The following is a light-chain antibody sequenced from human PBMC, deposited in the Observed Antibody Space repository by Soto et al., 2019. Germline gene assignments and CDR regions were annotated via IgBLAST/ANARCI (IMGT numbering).Light chain of an antibody. J-gene: IGKJ5*01. CDR1: RRVIIY. CDR3: QQYGSSPRIS. V-gene: IGKV3-11*01. CDR2: DAS. Sequence: IVLTQSTATLSLAPGDSATLSCRASRRVIIYLAWYHQKPGQPPRLLIYDASNRPTDIPATFSGSGSGTDFTLTTRSIEPEDYALYYCQQYGSSPRISFGQGTRLEIK.